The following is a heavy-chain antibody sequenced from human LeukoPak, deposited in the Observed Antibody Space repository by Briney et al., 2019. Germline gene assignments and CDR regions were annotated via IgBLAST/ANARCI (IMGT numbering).Heavy chain of an antibody. CDR1: GGSISSYY. CDR3: TRERRDGYKVYFDY. CDR2: IHTSGST. D-gene: IGHD5-24*01. J-gene: IGHJ4*02. V-gene: IGHV4-4*07. Sequence: PSETLSLTCTVSGGSISSYYWNWIRQPAGKGLEWIGRIHTSGSTNYNPSLKSRVTMSVDTSKNQFSLKLSSVTAADTAVYYCTRERRDGYKVYFDYWGQGTLVTVSS.